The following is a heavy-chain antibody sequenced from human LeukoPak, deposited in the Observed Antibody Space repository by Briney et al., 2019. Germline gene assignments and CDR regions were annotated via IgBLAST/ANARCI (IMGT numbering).Heavy chain of an antibody. CDR2: IYYSGST. CDR3: ARWTYSGSYYYMDV. Sequence: SETLSLTCTVSGGSIISDYWSWFRQPPGKGLEWIGYIYYSGSTNYNPPLKSRVTILVDTSKNQFSLKLSSVTAADTAVYYCARWTYSGSYYYMDVWGKGTTVTVSS. J-gene: IGHJ6*03. V-gene: IGHV4-59*01. CDR1: GGSIISDY. D-gene: IGHD1-26*01.